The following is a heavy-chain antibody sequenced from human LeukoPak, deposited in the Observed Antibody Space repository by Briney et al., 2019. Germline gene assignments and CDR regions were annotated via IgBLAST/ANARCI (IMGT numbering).Heavy chain of an antibody. CDR3: ARNGPPTQRFLEWLLPFDY. V-gene: IGHV4-39*07. J-gene: IGHJ4*02. CDR1: GGSISSSSYY. Sequence: SETLSLTCTVSGGSISSSSYYWGWIRQPPGKGLEWIGSIYYSGSTNYNPSLKSRVTISVDTSKNQFSLKLSSVTAADTAVYYCARNGPPTQRFLEWLLPFDYWGQGTLVTVSS. D-gene: IGHD3-3*01. CDR2: IYYSGST.